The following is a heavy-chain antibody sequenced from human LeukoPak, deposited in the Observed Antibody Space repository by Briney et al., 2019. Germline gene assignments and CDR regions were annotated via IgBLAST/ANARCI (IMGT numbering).Heavy chain of an antibody. CDR2: IYPGDSDT. CDR3: AKHSSYNWFDP. CDR1: GYSFTNYW. J-gene: IGHJ5*02. Sequence: RGESLKISCKGSGYSFTNYWIGWVRQMPGKGLEWMGIIYPGDSDTRYSPSFQGQVTISADKSINTAYLQWSSLKASDTAMYYCAKHSSYNWFDPWGQGTLVTVSS. D-gene: IGHD2-15*01. V-gene: IGHV5-51*01.